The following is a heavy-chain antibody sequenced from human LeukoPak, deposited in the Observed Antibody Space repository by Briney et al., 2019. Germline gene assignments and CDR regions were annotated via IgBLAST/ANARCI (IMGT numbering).Heavy chain of an antibody. Sequence: GGSLRLSCAASGFTFRNYGMHWVRQAPGQGLQWVAFIRYHGNDKYYADSVKGRFTVSRDNSESTLYLQMDSLRTEDTAVYYCAKDLVATGRYFDYWGQGTPVTVSS. CDR2: IRYHGNDK. V-gene: IGHV3-30*02. D-gene: IGHD5-12*01. J-gene: IGHJ4*02. CDR1: GFTFRNYG. CDR3: AKDLVATGRYFDY.